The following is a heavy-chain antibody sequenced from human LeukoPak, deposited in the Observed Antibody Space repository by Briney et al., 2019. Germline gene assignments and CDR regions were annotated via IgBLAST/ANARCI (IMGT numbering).Heavy chain of an antibody. J-gene: IGHJ6*02. V-gene: IGHV1-18*01. CDR2: ISAYNGNT. CDR3: ARLLVISGTLGDYYGMDV. CDR1: GYTFTSYG. D-gene: IGHD3-9*01. Sequence: ASVKVSCKASGYTFTSYGISWVRQAPGQGLEWMGWISAYNGNTNYAQKLQGRVTMTTDTSTSTAYMELRSLRSDVTAVYYCARLLVISGTLGDYYGMDVWGQGTTVTVSS.